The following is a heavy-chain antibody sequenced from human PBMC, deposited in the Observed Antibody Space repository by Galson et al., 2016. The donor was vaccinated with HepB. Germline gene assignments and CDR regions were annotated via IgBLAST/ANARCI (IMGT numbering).Heavy chain of an antibody. CDR1: GFTFSSYG. CDR2: ISATGGST. Sequence: SLRLSCAAPGFTFSSYGMSWVRQAPGKGLEWVSSISATGGSTYYADSLKGRFTISRGNSKDTLFLQMNSLRAEDTAVYYCAKDPYYYGSGASVFDSWGQGTLVTVSS. J-gene: IGHJ4*02. V-gene: IGHV3-23*01. CDR3: AKDPYYYGSGASVFDS. D-gene: IGHD3-10*01.